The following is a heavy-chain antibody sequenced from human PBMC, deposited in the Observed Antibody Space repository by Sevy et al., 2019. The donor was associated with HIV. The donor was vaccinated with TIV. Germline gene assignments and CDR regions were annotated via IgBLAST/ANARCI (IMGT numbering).Heavy chain of an antibody. D-gene: IGHD3-16*02. Sequence: GGSLRLSCAASGVTFTNAWMNWVRQAPGKGLEWVGRIKSKTDGGTTDYAAPVKGRFTISRDDSKNTLYVQMNRLKTEDTAVSYCATDSDYIWGSYRRGAFNIWGQGTMVTVSS. CDR3: ATDSDYIWGSYRRGAFNI. CDR1: GVTFTNAW. J-gene: IGHJ3*02. V-gene: IGHV3-15*07. CDR2: IKSKTDGGTT.